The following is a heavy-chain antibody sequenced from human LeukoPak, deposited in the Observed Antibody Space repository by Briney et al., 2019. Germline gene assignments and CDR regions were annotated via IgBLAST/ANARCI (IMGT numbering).Heavy chain of an antibody. Sequence: PSETLSLTCTVSGGSISSYYWSWMRQPPGKGLEWIGYIYYSGSTNYNPSLKSRVTISVDTSKNQFSLKLSSVTAADTAVYYCASGYGYFQHWGQGTLVTVSS. CDR3: ASGYGYFQH. CDR1: GGSISSYY. CDR2: IYYSGST. D-gene: IGHD3-22*01. J-gene: IGHJ1*01. V-gene: IGHV4-59*01.